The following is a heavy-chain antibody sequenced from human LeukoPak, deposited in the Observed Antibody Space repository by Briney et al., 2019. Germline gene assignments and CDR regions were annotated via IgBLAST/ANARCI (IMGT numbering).Heavy chain of an antibody. CDR1: GGSVTSSSSY. Sequence: SGTLSLTCTVSGGSVTSSSSYWGWIRQPPGKGLEWLGSIYFSGSTYYNPSLKSRLTMSVDTSKNQFSLELNSVTAADTAVYYCVRNKTTGPSFDSLPGKKSNYFDFWGQGTLVSVSS. CDR3: VRNKTTGPSFDSLPGKKSNYFDF. J-gene: IGHJ4*02. CDR2: IYFSGST. V-gene: IGHV4-39*01. D-gene: IGHD1-1*01.